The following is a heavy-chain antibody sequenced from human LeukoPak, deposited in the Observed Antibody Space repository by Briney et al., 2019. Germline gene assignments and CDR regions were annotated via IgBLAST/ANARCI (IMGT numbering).Heavy chain of an antibody. D-gene: IGHD3-16*01. CDR3: VRDIYDDNN. CDR1: GGSISTGGYS. CDR2: IYDSGRA. V-gene: IGHV4-30-4*07. J-gene: IGHJ4*02. Sequence: SETLSLTCAVSGGSISTGGYSWSWIRQPPGKTLEWIGYIYDSGRAYYNPSLKSRVTISMDTSCNHFSLKLRSVTAADTAVYYCVRDIYDDNNWGQGTLVTVSS.